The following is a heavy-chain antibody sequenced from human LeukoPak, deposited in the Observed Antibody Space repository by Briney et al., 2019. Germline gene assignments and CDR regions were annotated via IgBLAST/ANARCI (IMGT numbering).Heavy chain of an antibody. CDR2: INPNSGGT. J-gene: IGHJ6*03. CDR1: GYTFTGYY. V-gene: IGHV1-2*02. CDR3: ARESGYEFYYYYYMDV. D-gene: IGHD5-12*01. Sequence: ASVKVSCKASGYTFTGYYMHWVRQAPGQGLEWMGWINPNSGGTNYAQKFQGRVTMTRDTSISTAYMELSGLRSDDTAVYYCARESGYEFYYYYYMDVWGKGTTVTVSS.